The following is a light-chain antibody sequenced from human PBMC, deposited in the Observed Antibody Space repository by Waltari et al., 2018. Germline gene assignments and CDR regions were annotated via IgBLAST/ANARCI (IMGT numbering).Light chain of an antibody. V-gene: IGLV1-44*01. Sequence: QSVLTPPPSASGTPGQRVTISCSGSSYNLGSNTVTWYQQLPGTAPKLLIYSNNQRPSGVPDRFSGSKSGTSASLASSGLQSEDEADYYCAAWDDSLNGVVFGGGTKLTVL. CDR3: AAWDDSLNGVV. J-gene: IGLJ2*01. CDR2: SNN. CDR1: SYNLGSNT.